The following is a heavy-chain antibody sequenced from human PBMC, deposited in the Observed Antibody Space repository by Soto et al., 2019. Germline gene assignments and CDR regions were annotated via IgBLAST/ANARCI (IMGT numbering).Heavy chain of an antibody. Sequence: EVQLVESGGGLVKPGGSLRLSCAASGFTFSNAWMSWVRQAPGKGLEWVGRIKSKTDGGTTDYAAPVKGRFTISRDDSKNTLYLQMNSLKTEDTAVYYCTTDLPMVRGHHFDYWGQGTLVTVSS. CDR3: TTDLPMVRGHHFDY. D-gene: IGHD3-10*01. V-gene: IGHV3-15*01. CDR2: IKSKTDGGTT. CDR1: GFTFSNAW. J-gene: IGHJ4*02.